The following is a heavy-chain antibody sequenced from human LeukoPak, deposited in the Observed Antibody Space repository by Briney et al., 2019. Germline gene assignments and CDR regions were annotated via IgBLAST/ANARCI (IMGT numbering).Heavy chain of an antibody. V-gene: IGHV3-53*01. D-gene: IGHD6-13*01. CDR1: GFTVSSNY. J-gene: IGHJ4*02. CDR3: ARDLGAALDY. Sequence: PGGSLRLSCAASGFTVSSNYMSWVRQAPGEGLEWVSVIYCGGSTNYADCGRGRFTISRDNSKNTLYLQTNSLRAEDTAVYYCARDLGAALDYWGQGTLVTVSS. CDR2: IYCGGST.